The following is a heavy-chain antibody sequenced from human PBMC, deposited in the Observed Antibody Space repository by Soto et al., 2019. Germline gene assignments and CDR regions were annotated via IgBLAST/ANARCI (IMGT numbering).Heavy chain of an antibody. CDR2: IKKDGSRI. CDR1: GFSLGSSW. CDR3: AEEVCARGGSLYVGGFDS. Sequence: EVQLVESGGGLVQPGGSLRLSWVASGFSLGSSWMTWVRQAPGKGLEWVAKIKKDGSRISYLDPVRGRFTISRDNANNSLELHRNSLRAEDTDLDYRAEEVCARGGSLYVGGFDSWGQGTMVTVSS. D-gene: IGHD1-26*01. V-gene: IGHV3-7*05. J-gene: IGHJ3*02.